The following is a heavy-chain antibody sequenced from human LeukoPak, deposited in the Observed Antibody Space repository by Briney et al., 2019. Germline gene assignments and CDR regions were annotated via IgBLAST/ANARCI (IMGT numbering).Heavy chain of an antibody. Sequence: SSETLSLTCTVSGGSISSGGYYWSWIRQPPGKGLEWIGYIYHSGSTYYNPSLKSRVTISVDRSKNQFSLKLSSVTAADTAVYYCARERVAAAGTGLDYWGQGTLVTVSS. CDR1: GGSISSGGYY. CDR3: ARERVAAAGTGLDY. V-gene: IGHV4-30-2*01. J-gene: IGHJ4*02. CDR2: IYHSGST. D-gene: IGHD6-13*01.